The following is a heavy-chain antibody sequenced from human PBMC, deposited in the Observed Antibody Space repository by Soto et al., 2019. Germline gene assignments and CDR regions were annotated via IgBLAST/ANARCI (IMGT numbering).Heavy chain of an antibody. V-gene: IGHV4-34*01. J-gene: IGHJ3*02. Sequence: PSETLSLTCAVYGGSFSGYYWSWIRQPPGKGLEWIGEINHSGSTNYNPSLKSRVTISVDTSKNQFSLKLSSVTAADTAVYYCAREYYYDSSGYYTDAFDIWGQGTMVTVS. CDR3: AREYYYDSSGYYTDAFDI. CDR1: GGSFSGYY. CDR2: INHSGST. D-gene: IGHD3-22*01.